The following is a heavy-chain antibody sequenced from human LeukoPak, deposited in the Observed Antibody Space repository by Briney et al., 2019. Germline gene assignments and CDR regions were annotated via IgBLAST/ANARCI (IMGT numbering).Heavy chain of an antibody. Sequence: KPGGSLRLSPGASGFTFSSYSMNWVCQAPGKGLEWVSSISSSSSYIYYADSVKGRFTISRDNAKNSLYLQMNSLRAEDTAVYYCARVGPPPINIFDYWGQGTLVTVSS. CDR2: ISSSSSYI. CDR3: ARVGPPPINIFDY. J-gene: IGHJ4*02. D-gene: IGHD1-14*01. V-gene: IGHV3-21*01. CDR1: GFTFSSYS.